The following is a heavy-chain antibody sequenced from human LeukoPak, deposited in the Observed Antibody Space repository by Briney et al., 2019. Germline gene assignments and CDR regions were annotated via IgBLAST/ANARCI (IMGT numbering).Heavy chain of an antibody. CDR1: GGSISSSSYY. CDR2: IYHSGST. J-gene: IGHJ4*02. D-gene: IGHD6-19*01. CDR3: ASRLPSYSSGLD. Sequence: SETQSLTCTVSGGSISSSSYYWDWIRQPPGKGLEWIGSIYHSGSTYYKPSLKSRVTISVDTSKNQFSLKLRSVTAADTAVYYCASRLPSYSSGLDWGQGTLVTVSS. V-gene: IGHV4-39*07.